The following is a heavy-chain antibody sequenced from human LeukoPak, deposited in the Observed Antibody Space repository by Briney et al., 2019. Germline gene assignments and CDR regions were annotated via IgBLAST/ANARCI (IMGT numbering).Heavy chain of an antibody. CDR3: ARVHVVIKVIDGAFDI. CDR1: GFTFSSYA. J-gene: IGHJ3*02. Sequence: GRSLRLSCAASGFTFSSYAMHWVRQAPGKGLEWVAVISYDGSNKYYADSVKGRFTISRDNSKNTLYLQMNSLRAEDTAVYYCARVHVVIKVIDGAFDIWGQGTMVTVSS. D-gene: IGHD2-21*01. V-gene: IGHV3-30-3*01. CDR2: ISYDGSNK.